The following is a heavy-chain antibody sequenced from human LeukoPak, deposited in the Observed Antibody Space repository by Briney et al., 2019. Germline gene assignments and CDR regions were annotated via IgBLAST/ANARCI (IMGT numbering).Heavy chain of an antibody. CDR2: ISGSGGST. V-gene: IGHV3-23*01. J-gene: IGHJ4*02. D-gene: IGHD2-2*01. Sequence: GGSLRLSCAASGFTFSSYAMSWVRQAPGKGLEWVSAISGSGGSTYYADSVKGRFTISRGNSKNTLYLQMNSLRAEDTAVYYCAKPGFSYCSSTSCQHFDYWGQGTLVTVSS. CDR3: AKPGFSYCSSTSCQHFDY. CDR1: GFTFSSYA.